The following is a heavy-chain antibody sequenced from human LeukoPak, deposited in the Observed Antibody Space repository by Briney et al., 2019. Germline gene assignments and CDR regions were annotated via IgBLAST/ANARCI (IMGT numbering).Heavy chain of an antibody. J-gene: IGHJ4*02. CDR3: ARAMRGYSSSWLSIDY. V-gene: IGHV3-74*01. CDR2: INSDGSST. Sequence: GGSLRLSCAASGFTFSSYEMNWVRQAPGKGLVWVSRINSDGSSTSHADSVKGRFTISRDNAKNTLYLQMNSLRAEDTAVYYCARAMRGYSSSWLSIDYWGQGTLVTVSS. D-gene: IGHD6-13*01. CDR1: GFTFSSYE.